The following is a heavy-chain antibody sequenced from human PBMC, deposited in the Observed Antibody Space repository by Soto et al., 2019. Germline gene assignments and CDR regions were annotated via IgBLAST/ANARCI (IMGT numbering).Heavy chain of an antibody. CDR2: INPNSGGT. J-gene: IGHJ6*02. CDR3: ARDVLSLRSYYYYGMDV. D-gene: IGHD3-16*02. CDR1: GYTFTGYY. V-gene: IGHV1-2*04. Sequence: ASVKVSCKASGYTFTGYYMHWVRQAPGQGLEWMGWINPNSGGTNYARKFQGWVTMTRDTSISTAYMELSRLRSDDTAVYYCARDVLSLRSYYYYGMDVWGQGTTVTVSS.